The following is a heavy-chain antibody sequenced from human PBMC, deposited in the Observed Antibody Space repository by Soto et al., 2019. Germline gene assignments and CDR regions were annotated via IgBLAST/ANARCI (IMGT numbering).Heavy chain of an antibody. Sequence: QITLKESGPTLVKPTQTLTLTCTFSGFSLSNSGVAVGWIRQPPGKALDWLALIYWYDAKRYTPSLNSRLTITEVTTKTQVVLPLTNVYPVDTAAYYCAHSYYYGSGGRAFDYWGQGTLVPVAS. V-gene: IGHV2-5*01. CDR1: GFSLSNSGVA. D-gene: IGHD3-10*01. J-gene: IGHJ4*02. CDR3: AHSYYYGSGGRAFDY. CDR2: IYWYDAK.